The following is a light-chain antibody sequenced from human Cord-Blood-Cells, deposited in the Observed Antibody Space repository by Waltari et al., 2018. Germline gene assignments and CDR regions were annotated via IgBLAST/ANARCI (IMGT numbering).Light chain of an antibody. V-gene: IGLV2-23*01. CDR2: EGS. CDR3: CSYAGSSTWV. J-gene: IGLJ3*02. Sequence: QSALTQPASVSGSPGQSSTISCTGTSSYVGSYNLVSWYQQHPGKAPKLMIYEGSKRPSGVSNRFSGSKSGNTASLTISGLQAEDEADYYCCSYAGSSTWVFGGGTKLTVL. CDR1: SSYVGSYNL.